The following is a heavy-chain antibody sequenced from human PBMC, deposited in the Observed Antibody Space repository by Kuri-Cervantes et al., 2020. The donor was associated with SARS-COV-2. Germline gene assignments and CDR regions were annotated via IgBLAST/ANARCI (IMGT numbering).Heavy chain of an antibody. V-gene: IGHV3-48*02. CDR2: ISSSSSTI. CDR1: GFTFSSYS. CDR3: ARGQIVVVTAILGDSGMDV. D-gene: IGHD2-21*02. J-gene: IGHJ6*02. Sequence: GGSLRLSCAASGFTFSSYSMNWVRQAPGKGLEWVSYISSSSSTIYYADSVKGRFTISRDNAKNSLYLQMNSLRDEDTAVYYCARGQIVVVTAILGDSGMDVWGQGTTVTVSS.